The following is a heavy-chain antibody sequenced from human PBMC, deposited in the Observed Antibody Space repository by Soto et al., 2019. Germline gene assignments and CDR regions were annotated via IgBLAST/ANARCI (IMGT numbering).Heavy chain of an antibody. Sequence: GGSLRLSCAASGFTFSDYYMGWIRQAPGKGLEWLSYIRSSGTTLSYAESVKGRFTITRDNAKNSLYLQMNSLRADDTAVYYCARAGTFVAYGMDVWGQGTMVTVSS. D-gene: IGHD5-12*01. CDR3: ARAGTFVAYGMDV. CDR1: GFTFSDYY. J-gene: IGHJ6*02. CDR2: IRSSGTTL. V-gene: IGHV3-11*01.